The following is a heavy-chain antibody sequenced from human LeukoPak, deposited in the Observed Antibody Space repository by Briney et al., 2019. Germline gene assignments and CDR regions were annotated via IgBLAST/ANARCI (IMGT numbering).Heavy chain of an antibody. J-gene: IGHJ4*02. D-gene: IGHD1-26*01. CDR2: ISYDGSNK. Sequence: GALLLSWAASGFPFISYGMQWGRQAPGKGLEGGAVISYDGSNKYYADSVKGRFSISRDNSKNTLYLQMNSLRPEDTAVFYCAKGGGGSYLRFDYWGQGTLVTVSS. CDR1: GFPFISYG. CDR3: AKGGGGSYLRFDY. V-gene: IGHV3-30*18.